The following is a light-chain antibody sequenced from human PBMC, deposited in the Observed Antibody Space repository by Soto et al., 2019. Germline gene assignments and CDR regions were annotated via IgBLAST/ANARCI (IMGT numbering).Light chain of an antibody. Sequence: QSALTQPASVSGSPGQSITISCTGTSSDVGSYNYVSWYQQHPGKAPKHMIYEVSNRPSGVSNRFSGSKSGNTASLTISGLQAEDEDNYYCSSYTSISTRVFGGGTQLTVL. V-gene: IGLV2-14*01. CDR2: EVS. J-gene: IGLJ3*02. CDR1: SSDVGSYNY. CDR3: SSYTSISTRV.